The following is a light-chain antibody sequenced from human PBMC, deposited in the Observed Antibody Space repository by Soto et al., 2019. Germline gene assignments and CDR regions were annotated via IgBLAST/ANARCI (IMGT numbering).Light chain of an antibody. CDR3: QKYNSAPRIT. V-gene: IGKV1-27*01. J-gene: IGKJ3*01. Sequence: DIQMTQSPSSLSASVGDRVTITCRASQGISNYLAWYQQKPAKVPKLLIYAASTLQSGVPSRFSGSGSGTDFTLTISSLQPEDVATYYCQKYNSAPRITFGPGTKVDIK. CDR1: QGISNY. CDR2: AAS.